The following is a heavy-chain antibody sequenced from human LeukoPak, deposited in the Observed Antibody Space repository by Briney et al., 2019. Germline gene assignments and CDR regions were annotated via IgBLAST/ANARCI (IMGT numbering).Heavy chain of an antibody. D-gene: IGHD5-12*01. CDR2: IIPIFGTA. CDR3: ASALRGYSGFLYYFDY. V-gene: IGHV1-69*05. CDR1: GGTFSSYA. Sequence: SVKVSCKASGGTFSSYAISWVRQAPGQGLEWMGGIIPIFGTANYAQKFQGRVTITTDEPTSTAYMELSSLRSEDMAVYYCASALRGYSGFLYYFDYWDQGTLVTVSS. J-gene: IGHJ4*02.